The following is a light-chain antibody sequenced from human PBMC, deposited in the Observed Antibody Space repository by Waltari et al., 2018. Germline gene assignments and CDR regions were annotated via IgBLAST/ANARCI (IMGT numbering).Light chain of an antibody. CDR2: VNRDGSH. CDR1: SGHSSNV. Sequence: QLVLTQSPSASASLGASVKLTCTLSSGHSSNVVAWHQQQPEKGPRYLMKVNRDGSHSKGAYIPARFAGSSSGSARYLTSSSLQSEDEADYYCQTGGHGTWVFGGGTKLTVL. V-gene: IGLV4-69*01. CDR3: QTGGHGTWV. J-gene: IGLJ3*02.